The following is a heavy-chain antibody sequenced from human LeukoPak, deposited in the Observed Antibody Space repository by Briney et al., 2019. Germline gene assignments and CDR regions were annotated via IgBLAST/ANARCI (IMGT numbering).Heavy chain of an antibody. Sequence: GGSLRLSCAASGFTFSTYAMNWVRQAPGKGLEWVSVITGNGGGIYYADSVKGRFTISRDNSKNTLYLQMNSLRAADTATYYCVKDRKPDSRYNFDYWGRGTLVTVSS. CDR2: ITGNGGGI. CDR1: GFTFSTYA. V-gene: IGHV3-23*01. D-gene: IGHD5-12*01. J-gene: IGHJ4*02. CDR3: VKDRKPDSRYNFDY.